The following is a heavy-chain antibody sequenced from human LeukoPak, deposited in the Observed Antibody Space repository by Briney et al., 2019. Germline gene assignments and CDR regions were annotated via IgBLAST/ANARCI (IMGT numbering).Heavy chain of an antibody. CDR2: INPNSGGT. CDR1: GYTFTGYY. V-gene: IGHV1-2*02. J-gene: IGHJ4*02. Sequence: ASVKVSCKASGYTFTGYYMHWVRQAPGQGLEWMGWINPNSGGTNYAQKFQGRVTMTRDTSISPAYMELSRLRSDDTAVYYCARGRTVAGRTKPNDYWGQGTLVTVSS. CDR3: ARGRTVAGRTKPNDY. D-gene: IGHD6-19*01.